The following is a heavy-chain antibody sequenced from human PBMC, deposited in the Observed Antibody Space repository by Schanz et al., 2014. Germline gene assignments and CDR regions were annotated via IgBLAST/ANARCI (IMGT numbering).Heavy chain of an antibody. CDR3: AREAKWGQWYFDL. CDR1: GFTFGAYT. CDR2: ISSRSSYI. D-gene: IGHD1-26*01. V-gene: IGHV3-21*01. J-gene: IGHJ2*01. Sequence: EVQLVESGGGLVKPGGSLRLSCVTSGFTFGAYTMNWVRQAPGKGLEWVSSISSRSSYIYYTDSVKGRFTVSRDNSENTVYLEFHSLRSEDTALYYCAREAKWGQWYFDLWGRGSLVTVSS.